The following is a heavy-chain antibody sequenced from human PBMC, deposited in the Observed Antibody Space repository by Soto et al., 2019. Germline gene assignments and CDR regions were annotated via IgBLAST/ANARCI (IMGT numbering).Heavy chain of an antibody. D-gene: IGHD6-6*01. CDR1: GGTFSSYA. CDR3: ARWSSSISYLFDY. V-gene: IGHV1-69*01. J-gene: IGHJ4*02. CDR2: IMPIFGTA. Sequence: QVQLVQSGAEVKKPGSSVKVSCKASGGTFSSYALSWVRQAPGPGLEWMGGIMPIFGTANYGQKFQGRDTITAVESKSRADMELSSLRSEDTAVYYWARWSSSISYLFDYWGQGTLVTVSS.